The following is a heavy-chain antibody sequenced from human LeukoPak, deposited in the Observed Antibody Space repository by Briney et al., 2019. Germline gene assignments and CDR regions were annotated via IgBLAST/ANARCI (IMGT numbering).Heavy chain of an antibody. J-gene: IGHJ6*03. V-gene: IGHV4-34*01. CDR1: GGSFSGYY. CDR2: INHRGST. Sequence: SETLSLTCAVYGGSFSGYYWSWIRQPPGKGLEWIGEINHRGSTNYNPSLKSRVTISVDTSKNQFSLKLSSVTAADTAVYYCARSSGYSSSWYYYYYMDVWGKGTTVTISS. D-gene: IGHD6-13*01. CDR3: ARSSGYSSSWYYYYYMDV.